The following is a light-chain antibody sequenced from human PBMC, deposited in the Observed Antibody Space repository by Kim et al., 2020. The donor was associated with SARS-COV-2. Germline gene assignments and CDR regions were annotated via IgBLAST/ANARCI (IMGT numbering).Light chain of an antibody. V-gene: IGLV3-19*01. CDR1: SLRSYY. J-gene: IGLJ2*01. Sequence: SSELTQDPAVSVALGQTVRITCQGDSLRSYYASWYQQKPGQAPVLVIYGKNNRPSGIPDRFSGSSSGNTASLTITGAQAEDEADYYFNSRDSSGNHPYVVFVGGTQLTVL. CDR2: GKN. CDR3: NSRDSSGNHPYVV.